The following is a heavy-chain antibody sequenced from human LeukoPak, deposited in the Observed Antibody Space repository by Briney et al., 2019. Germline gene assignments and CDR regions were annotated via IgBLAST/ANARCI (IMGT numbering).Heavy chain of an antibody. V-gene: IGHV4-4*02. CDR1: GGSISSSNW. CDR2: IYHSGST. D-gene: IGHD3-10*01. CDR3: ARGELLWFGELSGYGMDV. Sequence: PSETLSLTCAVSGGSISSSNWWSWVRQPPGKGLEWIGEIYHSGSTNYNPSLKSRVTISVDKSKNQFSLKLSSVTAADTAVYYCARGELLWFGELSGYGMDVWGQGTTVTVSS. J-gene: IGHJ6*02.